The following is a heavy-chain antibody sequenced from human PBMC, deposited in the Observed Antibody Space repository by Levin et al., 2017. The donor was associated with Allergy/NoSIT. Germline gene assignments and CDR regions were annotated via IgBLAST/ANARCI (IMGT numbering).Heavy chain of an antibody. V-gene: IGHV3-23*01. CDR3: AKDSAGIPLDY. CDR2: ISGNGDNI. Sequence: GGSLRLSCAASGFAFSSYVMSWVRQAPGKGLEWVSIISGNGDNIYYVDSVKGRFTISRDNSQNTLYMQMNSLRAEDAAIYYCAKDSAGIPLDYWGQGTLVTVSS. D-gene: IGHD5-18*01. J-gene: IGHJ4*02. CDR1: GFAFSSYV.